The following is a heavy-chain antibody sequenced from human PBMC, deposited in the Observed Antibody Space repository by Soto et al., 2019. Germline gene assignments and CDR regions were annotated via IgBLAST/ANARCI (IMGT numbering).Heavy chain of an antibody. CDR3: ARETGYFDY. CDR2: ISSGSSST. Sequence: GGSLRLSCAASGFTFSDYSMNWVRQAPGKGLEWISYISSGSSSTHYADSVKGRFTISRDNAKNSLYLQMNSLRAEDTAVYYCARETGYFDYWGQGTLVTVSS. CDR1: GFTFSDYS. V-gene: IGHV3-48*01. J-gene: IGHJ4*02.